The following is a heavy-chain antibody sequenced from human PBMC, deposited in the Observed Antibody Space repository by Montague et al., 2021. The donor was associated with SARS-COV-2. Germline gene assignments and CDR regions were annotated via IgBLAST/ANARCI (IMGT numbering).Heavy chain of an antibody. J-gene: IGHJ6*02. CDR2: ISSSGSTI. D-gene: IGHD3-9*01. CDR3: ARGHFDWFALYSYYYYGMDV. V-gene: IGHV3-48*03. Sequence: SLRLSCAASGFTFSSYEMNWVRQAPGKGLEWVSYISSSGSTIYYADSVKGRFTISRDKAKNSLYLQMNSLRAEDTAVYYCARGHFDWFALYSYYYYGMDVWGQGTAVTVSS. CDR1: GFTFSSYE.